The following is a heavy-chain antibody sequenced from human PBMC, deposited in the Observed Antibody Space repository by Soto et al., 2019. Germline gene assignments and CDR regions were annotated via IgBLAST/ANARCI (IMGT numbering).Heavy chain of an antibody. V-gene: IGHV3-23*01. CDR1: GFTFSSYA. D-gene: IGHD3-10*01. J-gene: IGHJ6*02. Sequence: EVQLLESGGGLVQPGGSLRLSCAASGFTFSSYAMSWVRQAPGKGLEWVSAISGSGGSTYYADSVKGRFTISRDNSKNTLYLQRNSLRAEDTAVYYCEKLVRGSAEVYGMDVWGQGTTVTVSS. CDR3: EKLVRGSAEVYGMDV. CDR2: ISGSGGST.